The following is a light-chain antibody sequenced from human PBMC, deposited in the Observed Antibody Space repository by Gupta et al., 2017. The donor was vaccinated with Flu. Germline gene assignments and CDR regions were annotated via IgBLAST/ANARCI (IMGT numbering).Light chain of an antibody. Sequence: KVTISCSGSSSNIGNNYVSWYQQLPGTAPKLLIYDNNERPSGIPDRFSGSKSGTSATLGITGLQTGDEADYYCGTWDSSLTVRVFGGGTKLTVL. CDR3: GTWDSSLTVRV. CDR1: SSNIGNNY. CDR2: DNN. V-gene: IGLV1-51*01. J-gene: IGLJ3*02.